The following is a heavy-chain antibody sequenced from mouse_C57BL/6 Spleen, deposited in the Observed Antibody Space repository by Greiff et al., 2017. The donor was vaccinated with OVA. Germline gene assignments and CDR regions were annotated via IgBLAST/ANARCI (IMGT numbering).Heavy chain of an antibody. Sequence: QVQLQQSGPELVKPGASVKISCKASGYAFSSSWMNWVKQRPGKGLEWIGWIYPGDGDTNYNGKFKGKATLTADKSTGTSYMQLSSLTSEDAAVYFYARRFITTFMDYWGQGTSVTVSS. CDR2: IYPGDGDT. D-gene: IGHD1-1*01. J-gene: IGHJ4*01. V-gene: IGHV1-82*01. CDR3: ARRFITTFMDY. CDR1: GYAFSSSW.